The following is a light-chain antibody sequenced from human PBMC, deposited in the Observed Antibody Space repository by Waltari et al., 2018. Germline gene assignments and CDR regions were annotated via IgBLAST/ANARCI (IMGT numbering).Light chain of an antibody. V-gene: IGLV1-40*01. Sequence: QSVLTQPPSVSGAPGQRVTISCSGSTSNIGAGSDVHWYQQVPGTAPKFLIYGNTNRPSVGPDRFSGSKSGTSASLAITGLQAEDEAHYYCQSYDNSLSAVVFGGGTQLTVL. CDR3: QSYDNSLSAVV. CDR2: GNT. J-gene: IGLJ2*01. CDR1: TSNIGAGSD.